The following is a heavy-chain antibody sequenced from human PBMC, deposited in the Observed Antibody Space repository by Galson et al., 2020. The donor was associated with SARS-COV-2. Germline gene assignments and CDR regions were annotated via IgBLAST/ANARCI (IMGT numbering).Heavy chain of an antibody. V-gene: IGHV4-39*01. CDR3: ARLVRDAMIVVARYWYFDL. CDR1: GGSISSANYF. Sequence: SETLSLTCTVSGGSISSANYFWGWIRQPPGKGLEWIGSIFHIGTTYYNPSLKSRVTISVDTSKKQFSLKLSSVTATDTAVYYCARLVRDAMIVVARYWYFDLWGRGTLVTVSS. CDR2: IFHIGTT. D-gene: IGHD3-22*01. J-gene: IGHJ2*01.